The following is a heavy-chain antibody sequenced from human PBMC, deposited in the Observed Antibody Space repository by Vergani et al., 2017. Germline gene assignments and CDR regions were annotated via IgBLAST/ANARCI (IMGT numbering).Heavy chain of an antibody. CDR3: AREPFGGGYCPPGYNWCDP. CDR2: IIPIFGTA. Sequence: QVQLVQSGAEVKKPGSSVKVSCKASGGTFSSYAISWVRQAPGQGLEWMGRIIPIFGTANYAQKFQGRVTITADKSTSTAYMELSSLRSGDTAVYYCAREPFGGGYCPPGYNWCDPWGQGTLVTVSS. J-gene: IGHJ5*02. CDR1: GGTFSSYA. V-gene: IGHV1-69*14. D-gene: IGHD3-3*01.